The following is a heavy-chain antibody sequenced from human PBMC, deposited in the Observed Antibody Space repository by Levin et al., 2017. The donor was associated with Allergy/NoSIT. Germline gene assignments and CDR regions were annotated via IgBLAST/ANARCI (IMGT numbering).Heavy chain of an antibody. Sequence: PGGSLRLSCTASGFTFSRSGMHWVRQAPGKGLEWVAYIAYDGSTTYSAASVKGRFTIARDNRRNTLYLHMSSLRPQDTALYYCAKESTRVRDFDSWGQGALVSVSS. CDR1: GFTFSRSG. CDR2: IAYDGSTT. D-gene: IGHD2-15*01. V-gene: IGHV3-30*18. J-gene: IGHJ4*02. CDR3: AKESTRVRDFDS.